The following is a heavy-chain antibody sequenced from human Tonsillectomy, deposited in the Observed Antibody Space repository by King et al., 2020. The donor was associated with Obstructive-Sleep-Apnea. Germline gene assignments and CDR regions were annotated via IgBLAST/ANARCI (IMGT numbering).Heavy chain of an antibody. V-gene: IGHV3-48*01. J-gene: IGHJ4*02. D-gene: IGHD2-21*02. CDR3: VRDRDWAFDY. CDR1: GFRFTDYT. CDR2: INTGSHTI. Sequence: VQLVESGGTSVQPGGSLRLSCVGFGFRFTDYTMNWVRQAPGKGLEWISYINTGSHTILYADSVEGRFTVSRDNAKNSLFLQMNNLRSDDTAVYYCVRDRDWAFDYWGQGTLVTVSS.